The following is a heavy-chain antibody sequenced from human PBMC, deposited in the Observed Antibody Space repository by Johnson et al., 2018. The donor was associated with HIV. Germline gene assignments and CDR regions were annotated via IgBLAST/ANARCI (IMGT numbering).Heavy chain of an antibody. D-gene: IGHD1-26*01. Sequence: QVQLVESGGGVVQPGGSLRLSCAASGFTFSSYGMHWVRQAPGKGLEWVAFIRYDGSTKYYADSVKGRFTISRDNSKNTLYLQMNSLRAEDTAVYYCAKDQWEQTLNAFDIWGQGTMVTVSS. J-gene: IGHJ3*02. CDR2: IRYDGSTK. CDR3: AKDQWEQTLNAFDI. CDR1: GFTFSSYG. V-gene: IGHV3-30*02.